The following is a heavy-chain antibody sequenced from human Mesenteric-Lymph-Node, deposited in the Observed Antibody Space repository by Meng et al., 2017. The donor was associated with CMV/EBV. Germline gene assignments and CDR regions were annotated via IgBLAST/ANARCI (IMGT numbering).Heavy chain of an antibody. CDR1: GFTFSTYG. D-gene: IGHD1-26*01. Sequence: GGSLRLSCAASGFTFSTYGMHWVRQAPGKGLEWVAFIRYDGSNKYYADSVKGRFTISRDNSKNTLYLQMNSLRAEDTAVYYCAKDTVGAMGYDYWGQGTLVTVSS. CDR2: IRYDGSNK. CDR3: AKDTVGAMGYDY. V-gene: IGHV3-30*02. J-gene: IGHJ4*02.